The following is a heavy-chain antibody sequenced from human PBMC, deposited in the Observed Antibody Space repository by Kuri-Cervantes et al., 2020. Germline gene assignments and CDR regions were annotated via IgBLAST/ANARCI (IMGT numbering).Heavy chain of an antibody. Sequence: GESLKISCAASGFTFSSYGMHWVRQAPGKGLEWVSTIDASGTNMHYADSVKGRFSISRDNSRNTAFLKMNSLRVEDTALYYCAKDCCXSAFMGDSWGQGTLVTVSS. CDR1: GFTFSSYG. J-gene: IGHJ4*02. CDR2: IDASGTNM. D-gene: IGHD2-15*01. CDR3: AKDCCXSAFMGDS. V-gene: IGHV3-23*01.